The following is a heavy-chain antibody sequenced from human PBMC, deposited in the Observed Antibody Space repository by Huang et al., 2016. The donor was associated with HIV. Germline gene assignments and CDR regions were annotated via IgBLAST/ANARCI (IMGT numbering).Heavy chain of an antibody. D-gene: IGHD3-16*02. J-gene: IGHJ4*02. CDR3: ARSLYYDYVWGRYRHAYYFDY. CDR2: IYYSGST. CDR1: GGSISSRYY. V-gene: IGHV4-39*01. Sequence: QLLLQESGPGLVKPSETLSLTCTVSGGSISSRYYWGLIRQPPAKGLEWVGRIYYSGSTYYNQSRKSRVTRAVDTSKSQFSLKLRSVTAADTAVYYCARSLYYDYVWGRYRHAYYFDYWGQGTLVTVSS.